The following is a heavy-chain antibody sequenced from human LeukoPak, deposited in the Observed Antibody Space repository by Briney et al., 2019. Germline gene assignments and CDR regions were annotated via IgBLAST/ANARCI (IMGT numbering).Heavy chain of an antibody. CDR1: GFTFDDYA. J-gene: IGHJ4*02. V-gene: IGHV3-23*01. CDR2: ISGSGGST. D-gene: IGHD4-11*01. Sequence: GGSLRLSCAASGFTFDDYAMSWVRQAPGKGLEWVSAISGSGGSTYYADSVKGRFTISRDNSKNTLYLQMNSLRAEDTAVYYCVKVYRAYSRPGSFDYWGQGTLVTVSS. CDR3: VKVYRAYSRPGSFDY.